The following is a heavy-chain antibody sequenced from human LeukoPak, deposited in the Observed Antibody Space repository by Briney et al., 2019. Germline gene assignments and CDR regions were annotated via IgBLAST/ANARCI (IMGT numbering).Heavy chain of an antibody. Sequence: PGGSLRLSCTGSGFAFSSYWMNWVRQAPGKGLEWVAVISYDGSYKYYADSVKGRFTISRDNSKNTLYLQMNSLRAEDTAVYYCAKVGDYGDYALDYWGQGTLVTVSS. J-gene: IGHJ4*02. D-gene: IGHD4-17*01. CDR1: GFAFSSYW. CDR2: ISYDGSYK. CDR3: AKVGDYGDYALDY. V-gene: IGHV3-30*18.